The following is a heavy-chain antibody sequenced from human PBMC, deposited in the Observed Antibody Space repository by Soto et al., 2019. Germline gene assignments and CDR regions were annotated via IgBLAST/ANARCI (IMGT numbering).Heavy chain of an antibody. CDR3: AREAIGYDSSGYHSRGAFDV. Sequence: LSLTCTVSGASISNGGYYWSWIRQHPGKGLEWIGYIYYIGSTYYNPSLKSRVTISIDTSKNQFSLKLSSVTAADTAVYYWAREAIGYDSSGYHSRGAFDVWGQGTMVT. CDR1: GASISNGGYY. J-gene: IGHJ3*01. V-gene: IGHV4-31*03. CDR2: IYYIGST. D-gene: IGHD3-22*01.